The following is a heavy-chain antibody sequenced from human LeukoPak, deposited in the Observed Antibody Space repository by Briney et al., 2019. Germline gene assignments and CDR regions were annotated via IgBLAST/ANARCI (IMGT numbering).Heavy chain of an antibody. CDR3: AKGRGRDGQNLFDY. Sequence: GGSLRLSCASSGFTFDIYGMHWVRQTPGKGLDWVAFIRSDGSQTHYADSVKGRFTISRDNSKNTLYLQMNTLRPEDTAFYYCAKGRGRDGQNLFDYWGQGTLVLVSA. V-gene: IGHV3-30*02. CDR1: GFTFDIYG. CDR2: IRSDGSQT. J-gene: IGHJ4*02. D-gene: IGHD5-24*01.